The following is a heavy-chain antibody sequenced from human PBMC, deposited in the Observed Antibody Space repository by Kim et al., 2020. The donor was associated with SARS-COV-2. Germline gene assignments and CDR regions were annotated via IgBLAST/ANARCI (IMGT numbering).Heavy chain of an antibody. CDR2: IYHSGST. V-gene: IGHV4-30-2*01. CDR1: GGSISSGGYS. Sequence: SETLSLTCAVSGGSISSGGYSWSWIRQPPGKGLEWIGYIYHSGSTYYNPSLKSRVTISVDSSKNQFSLKLSSVTAADTAVYYCASHDFWSGYGIDYWGQG. D-gene: IGHD3-3*01. CDR3: ASHDFWSGYGIDY. J-gene: IGHJ4*02.